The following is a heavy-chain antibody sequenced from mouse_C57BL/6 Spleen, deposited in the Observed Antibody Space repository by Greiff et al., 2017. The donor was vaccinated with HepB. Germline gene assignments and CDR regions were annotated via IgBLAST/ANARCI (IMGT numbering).Heavy chain of an antibody. V-gene: IGHV14-1*01. Sequence: VQLKESGAELVRPGASVKLSCTASGFNFNDYYMHWVKQRPEQGLEWIGRIDPEDGDTEYAPKVQGQATMTADTSSNTSYLQLSRLTSEDTAVYYCTTWRITTVEEGYWGQGTLVTVSA. CDR3: TTWRITTVEEGY. CDR2: IDPEDGDT. D-gene: IGHD1-1*01. CDR1: GFNFNDYY. J-gene: IGHJ3*01.